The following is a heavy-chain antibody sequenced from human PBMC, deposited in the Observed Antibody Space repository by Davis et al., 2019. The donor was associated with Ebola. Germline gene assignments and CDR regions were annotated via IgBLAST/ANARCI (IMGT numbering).Heavy chain of an antibody. CDR3: ARELPIAAAGTPFDY. CDR1: GFTVSSNY. V-gene: IGHV3-66*02. D-gene: IGHD6-13*01. J-gene: IGHJ4*02. CDR2: IYSGGST. Sequence: GESLKISCAASGFTVSSNYMSWVRQAPGKGLEWVSVIYSGGSTYYADSVKGRFTISRDNAKNTLYLQMNSLRAEDTAVYYCARELPIAAAGTPFDYWGQGTLVTVSS.